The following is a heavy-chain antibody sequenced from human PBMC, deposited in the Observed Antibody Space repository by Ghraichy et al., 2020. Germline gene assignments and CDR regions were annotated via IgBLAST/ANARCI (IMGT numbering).Heavy chain of an antibody. Sequence: SGPTLVKPTQTLTLTCSFSGFSLSTSGMCVSWIRQPPGKALEWLALIDWDDDKYYSTSLKTRLTISKDTSKNQVVLTMTNMDPVDTATYYCARIVGGRSLWGEFYYGMDVWGQGTTVTVSS. V-gene: IGHV2-70*01. J-gene: IGHJ6*02. CDR2: IDWDDDK. CDR1: GFSLSTSGMC. CDR3: ARIVGGRSLWGEFYYGMDV. D-gene: IGHD3-16*01.